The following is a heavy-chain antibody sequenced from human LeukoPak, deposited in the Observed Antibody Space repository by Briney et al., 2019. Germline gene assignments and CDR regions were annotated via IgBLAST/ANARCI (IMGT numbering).Heavy chain of an antibody. D-gene: IGHD2-15*01. CDR2: ISGRGDTI. J-gene: IGHJ4*02. CDR3: AKSLSQTPIDY. Sequence: PGGSLRLSCAASGFTFSNYPMAWVRQAPGEGLEWVSGISGRGDTIYYADSVKGRCTVSRDNSKNTLYLQMSSLRADDTAVYYCAKSLSQTPIDYWGQGTLVTASS. CDR1: GFTFSNYP. V-gene: IGHV3-23*01.